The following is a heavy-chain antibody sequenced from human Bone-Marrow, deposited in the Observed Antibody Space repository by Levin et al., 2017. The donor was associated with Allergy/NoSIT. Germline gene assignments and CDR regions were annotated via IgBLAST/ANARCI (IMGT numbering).Heavy chain of an antibody. V-gene: IGHV3-21*01. D-gene: IGHD3-3*01. J-gene: IGHJ4*02. CDR1: GFTFSSYS. CDR2: ISSSSSYI. Sequence: GGSLRLSCAASGFTFSSYSMNWVRQAPGKGLEWVSSISSSSSYIYYADSVKGRFTISRDNAKNSLYLQMNSLRAEDTAVYYCARDRTGFLEWPNYWDYWGQGTLVTVSS. CDR3: ARDRTGFLEWPNYWDY.